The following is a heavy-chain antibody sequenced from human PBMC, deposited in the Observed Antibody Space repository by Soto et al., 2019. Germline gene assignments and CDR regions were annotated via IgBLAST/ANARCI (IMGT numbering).Heavy chain of an antibody. J-gene: IGHJ6*02. CDR1: GGTFSSYA. V-gene: IGHV1-69*13. CDR2: IIPIFGTA. D-gene: IGHD5-12*01. Sequence: SVKVSCKASGGTFSSYAISWVRQAPGQGLEWMGGIIPIFGTANYAQKFQGRVTITAAESTSTAYMELSSLRSEDTAVYYCASQARGYSGYDRAYCYYGMDVWGQGTTVAGSS. CDR3: ASQARGYSGYDRAYCYYGMDV.